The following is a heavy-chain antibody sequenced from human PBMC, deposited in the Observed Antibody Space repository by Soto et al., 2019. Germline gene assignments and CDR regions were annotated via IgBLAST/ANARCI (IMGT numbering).Heavy chain of an antibody. D-gene: IGHD3-10*02. J-gene: IGHJ6*02. Sequence: PGESLKISCQSSGYRFTSSWIAWVRQMPGKALEWMRTIYPGDSDTTYSPSFQGPVTISADKSISTAYLQWSSLKASDTAMYYCVRHVRTAGSYGMDVWGQGTTVTVS. V-gene: IGHV5-51*01. CDR3: VRHVRTAGSYGMDV. CDR1: GYRFTSSW. CDR2: IYPGDSDT.